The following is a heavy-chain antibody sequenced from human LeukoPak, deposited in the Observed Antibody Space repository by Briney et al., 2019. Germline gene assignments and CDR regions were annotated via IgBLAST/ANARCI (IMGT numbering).Heavy chain of an antibody. J-gene: IGHJ3*02. CDR3: ARVIGVVNPLEAFDI. D-gene: IGHD3-3*01. V-gene: IGHV1-46*01. CDR1: GRTFSSYA. Sequence: GASVKVSCKASGRTFSSYAISCVRQAPGQGLEWMGIINPSGGSTRYAQKLQGRVTMTRDTSTSTVYMELSSLRSEDTAVYYCARVIGVVNPLEAFDIWGQGTMVTVSS. CDR2: INPSGGST.